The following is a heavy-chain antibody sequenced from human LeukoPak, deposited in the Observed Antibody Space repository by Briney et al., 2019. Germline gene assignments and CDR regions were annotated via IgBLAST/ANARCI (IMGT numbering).Heavy chain of an antibody. J-gene: IGHJ5*02. CDR2: IKHDGSEQ. CDR3: TRGLGEHGGVSDR. V-gene: IGHV3-7*01. Sequence: GFLRLSCAASGFIFTSNRMNWVRQAPGKGLEWVANIKHDGSEQIYVDSVKGRFTISRDNAKDSVYLQMNSLRAEDTAVYYCTRGLGEHGGVSDRWGQGTLVIVS. D-gene: IGHD3-16*01. CDR1: GFIFTSNR.